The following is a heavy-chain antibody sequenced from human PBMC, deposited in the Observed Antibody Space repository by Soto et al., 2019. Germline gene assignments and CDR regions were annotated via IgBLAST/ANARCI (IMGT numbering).Heavy chain of an antibody. CDR1: GGSISSSSYY. CDR2: IYYSGST. Sequence: QLQLQESGPGLVKPSETLSLTCTVSGGSISSSSYYWGWIRQPPGKWLEWIGSIYYSGSTYYNPSLKSRVTISVDTSKNQFSLKLSSVTAADTAVYYCVGDVVWGQGTLVTVSS. D-gene: IGHD2-21*02. CDR3: VGDVV. J-gene: IGHJ4*02. V-gene: IGHV4-39*01.